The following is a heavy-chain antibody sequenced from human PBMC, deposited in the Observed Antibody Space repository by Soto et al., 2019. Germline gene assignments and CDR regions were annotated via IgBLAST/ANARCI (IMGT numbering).Heavy chain of an antibody. Sequence: PGGSLRLSCAASGFTFSSYGMHWVRQAPGKGLEWVAVISYDGSNKYYADSVKGRFTISRDNSKNTLYLQMNSLRAEDTAVYYCAICVDEWLVGPYYYCGQGTLVTISS. J-gene: IGHJ4*02. CDR1: GFTFSSYG. V-gene: IGHV3-30*03. D-gene: IGHD6-19*01. CDR3: AICVDEWLVGPYYY. CDR2: ISYDGSNK.